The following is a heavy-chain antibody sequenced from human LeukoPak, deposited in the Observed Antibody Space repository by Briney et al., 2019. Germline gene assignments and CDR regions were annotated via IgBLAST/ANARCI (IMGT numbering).Heavy chain of an antibody. V-gene: IGHV1-69*13. CDR3: ARDRRDQWLVQGWFDP. J-gene: IGHJ5*02. CDR2: IIAIFGTA. CDR1: GGTLSRFA. Sequence: GASVKVSCKASGGTLSRFAISWVRQAPGQGLEWMGGIIAIFGTANYAQKFQGRVTITADESTSTAYMELSSLRSEDTAVYYCARDRRDQWLVQGWFDPWGQGTLVTVSS. D-gene: IGHD6-19*01.